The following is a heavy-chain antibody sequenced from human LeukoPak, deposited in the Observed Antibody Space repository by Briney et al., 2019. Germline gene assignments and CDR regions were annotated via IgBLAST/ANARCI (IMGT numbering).Heavy chain of an antibody. CDR3: ARGYYYGSGSYDY. Sequence: SETLSLTCTVSGGSISSSSYYWGWLRQPPGKGLEWIGSIYYSGSTYYNPSLKSRVTISVDTSKNQFSLKLSSVTAADTAVYYCARGYYYGSGSYDYWGQGTLVTVSS. D-gene: IGHD3-10*01. CDR1: GGSISSSSYY. J-gene: IGHJ4*02. CDR2: IYYSGST. V-gene: IGHV4-39*01.